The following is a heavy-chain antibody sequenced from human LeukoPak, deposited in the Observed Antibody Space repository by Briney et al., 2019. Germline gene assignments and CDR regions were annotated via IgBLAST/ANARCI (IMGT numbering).Heavy chain of an antibody. CDR2: INGDGSRT. CDR1: GFTFSTNW. CDR3: AREGKRFGEFTFDY. V-gene: IGHV3-74*01. Sequence: PGGSLRLSCAASGFTFSTNWMHWVRQAPGKGLVWVSRINGDGSRTNYADSVEGRFTISRDNAKNTVYLQMNSLRAEDTAVYYCAREGKRFGEFTFDYWGQGTLVTVSS. J-gene: IGHJ4*02. D-gene: IGHD3-10*01.